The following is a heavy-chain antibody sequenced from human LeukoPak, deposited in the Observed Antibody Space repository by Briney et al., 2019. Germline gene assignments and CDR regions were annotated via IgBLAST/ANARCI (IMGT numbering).Heavy chain of an antibody. CDR3: ARFRSVITYYYYYGLDV. CDR1: GYTFTSYD. D-gene: IGHD2-21*01. V-gene: IGHV1-8*01. Sequence: GASVKVSCKASGYTFTSYDINWVRQATGQGLEWVGWMNPNNGNTGYAQRFQGRVTMTRNTSISTAYMELSSLRSEDTAVYYCARFRSVITYYYYYGLDVWGQGTTVTVSS. J-gene: IGHJ6*02. CDR2: MNPNNGNT.